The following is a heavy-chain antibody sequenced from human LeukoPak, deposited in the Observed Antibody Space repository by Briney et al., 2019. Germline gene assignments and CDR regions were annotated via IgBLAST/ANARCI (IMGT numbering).Heavy chain of an antibody. D-gene: IGHD6-6*01. CDR3: ARMDRRSSYWFDP. CDR2: IKQDGSEK. V-gene: IGHV3-7*01. CDR1: GFTFSSYW. Sequence: GGSLRLSCAASGFTFSSYWMSWVRQAPGKGLEWVANIKQDGSEKYYVDSVKGRFTISRDNAKNSLYLQMNSLRAEDTAVYYCARMDRRSSYWFDPWGQGTLVTVSS. J-gene: IGHJ5*02.